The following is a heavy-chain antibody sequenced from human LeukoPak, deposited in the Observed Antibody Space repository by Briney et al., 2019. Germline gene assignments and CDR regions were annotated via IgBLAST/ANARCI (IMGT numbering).Heavy chain of an antibody. CDR1: GGSISNNNYL. D-gene: IGHD3-3*01. V-gene: IGHV4-39*02. J-gene: IGHJ4*02. CDR2: IYYRGST. CDR3: AREAIFGPFDY. Sequence: SETLSLTCTVSGGSISNNNYLWGWIRQPPGKGLEWIGSIYYRGSTYYNPSLKSRVTISVDTSKNQFSLKLSSVTAADTAVYFCAREAIFGPFDYWGQGTLVTVSS.